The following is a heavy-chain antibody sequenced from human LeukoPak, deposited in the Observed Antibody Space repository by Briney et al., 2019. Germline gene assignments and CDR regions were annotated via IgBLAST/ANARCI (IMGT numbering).Heavy chain of an antibody. J-gene: IGHJ4*02. V-gene: IGHV3-73*01. CDR3: TRLGYCTNGVCYFDY. CDR1: GFTFSASA. Sequence: QPGGSLKLSCAASGFTFSASAMHWVRQASGKGLEWVGRIRNKANGYETAYAASVKGSFIISRDDSKNTAYLQMNSLKTEDTAVYYCTRLGYCTNGVCYFDYWGQGILVTVSS. CDR2: IRNKANGYET. D-gene: IGHD2-8*01.